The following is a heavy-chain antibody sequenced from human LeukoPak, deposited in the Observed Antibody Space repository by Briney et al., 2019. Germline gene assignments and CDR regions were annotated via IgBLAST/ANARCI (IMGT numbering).Heavy chain of an antibody. CDR1: GFTFSSYG. J-gene: IGHJ4*02. V-gene: IGHV3-30*02. Sequence: GGSLRLSCAASGFTFSSYGMRWVRQAPGKGLEWVAFIRYDGSNKYYADSVKGRFTISRDNSKNTLYLQMNSLRAEDTAVYYCAKDLRYYYDSSGSDYWGQGTLVTVSS. CDR2: IRYDGSNK. CDR3: AKDLRYYYDSSGSDY. D-gene: IGHD3-22*01.